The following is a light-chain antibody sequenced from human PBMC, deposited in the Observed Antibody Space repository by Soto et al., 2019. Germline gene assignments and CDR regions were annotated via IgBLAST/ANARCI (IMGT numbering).Light chain of an antibody. CDR3: QSPGT. J-gene: IGKJ2*01. V-gene: IGKV3-20*01. CDR1: QSVSSSY. CDR2: GAS. Sequence: EIVLTQSPGTLSLSPGERATLSCRASQSVSSSYLAWYQQKPGQAPRLLIYGASSRATGIPDRFSGSGSGTDFTLTISRLEPEDFAVYYCQSPGTFGQGPKLEIK.